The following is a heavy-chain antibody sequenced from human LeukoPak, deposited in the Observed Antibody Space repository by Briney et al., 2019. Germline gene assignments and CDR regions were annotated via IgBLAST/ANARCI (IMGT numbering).Heavy chain of an antibody. CDR2: INHSGST. Sequence: SETPSLTCAVYGGSFSGYYWSWIRQPPGKGLEWIGEINHSGSTNYNPSLKSRVTISVDTSKNQFSRKLSSVTAADTAVYYCARGRRYSSGCFDYWGQGTLVTVSS. CDR3: ARGRRYSSGCFDY. J-gene: IGHJ4*02. V-gene: IGHV4-34*01. CDR1: GGSFSGYY. D-gene: IGHD6-19*01.